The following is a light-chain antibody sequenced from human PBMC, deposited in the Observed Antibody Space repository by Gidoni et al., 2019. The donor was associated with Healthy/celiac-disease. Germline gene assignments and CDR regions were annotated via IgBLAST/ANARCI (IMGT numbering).Light chain of an antibody. Sequence: EIVMTQSPATLSVSPGERATLSCRASQRVSSNLAWYQQKPGQAPRLLIYGASTRATGIPARFSGSGSGTEFTLTISSLQSEDFAAYYCQQYNNWPPYSFGQGTKLEIK. CDR3: QQYNNWPPYS. J-gene: IGKJ2*03. V-gene: IGKV3-15*01. CDR1: QRVSSN. CDR2: GAS.